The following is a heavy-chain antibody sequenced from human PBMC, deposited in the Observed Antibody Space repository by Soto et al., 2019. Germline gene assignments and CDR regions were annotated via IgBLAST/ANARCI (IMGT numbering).Heavy chain of an antibody. CDR1: GGSISSGGYY. CDR3: ARDRITGTTDAFDI. V-gene: IGHV4-31*03. Sequence: SETLSLTCTVSGGSISSGGYYWSWIRQHPGKGLEWIGYIYYSGSTYYNPSLKSRVTISVDTSKNQFSLKLSSVTAADTAVYYCARDRITGTTDAFDIWGQGTMVTVS. D-gene: IGHD1-7*01. J-gene: IGHJ3*02. CDR2: IYYSGST.